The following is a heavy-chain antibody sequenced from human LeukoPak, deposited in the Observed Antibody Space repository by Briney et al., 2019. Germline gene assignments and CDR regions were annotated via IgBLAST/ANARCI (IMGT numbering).Heavy chain of an antibody. CDR2: VGIAADT. J-gene: IGHJ5*02. V-gene: IGHV3-13*01. CDR3: ASVIRGYPS. CDR1: GFTFSDHA. D-gene: IGHD5-18*01. Sequence: PGGSLRLSCAASGFTFSDHAMHWVRQAPGKGLEWVSAVGIAADTFYPGSVKGRFTISRDNSKNTLYLQMNSLRAEDTAVYYCASVIRGYPSWGQGTLVTVSS.